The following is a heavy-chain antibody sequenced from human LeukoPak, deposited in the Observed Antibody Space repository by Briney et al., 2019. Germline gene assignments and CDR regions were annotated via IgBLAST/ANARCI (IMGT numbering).Heavy chain of an antibody. CDR3: ARSTAGYRSGWYLSGDAFDI. D-gene: IGHD6-19*01. Sequence: PSETLSLTCTVSGGSISSSNYYWAWIRQPPGKGLEWIGEINHSGSTNYNPSLKSRVTISVDTSKNQFSLKLSSVTAADTAVYYCARSTAGYRSGWYLSGDAFDIWGQGTMVTVSS. CDR1: GGSISSSNYY. CDR2: INHSGST. J-gene: IGHJ3*02. V-gene: IGHV4-39*07.